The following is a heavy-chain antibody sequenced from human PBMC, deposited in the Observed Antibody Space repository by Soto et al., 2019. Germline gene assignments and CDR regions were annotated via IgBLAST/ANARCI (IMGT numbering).Heavy chain of an antibody. D-gene: IGHD6-6*01. CDR3: ARDRSSSADY. V-gene: IGHV1-46*01. J-gene: IGHJ4*02. CDR1: GYPFTSYY. CDR2: INPSGGST. Sequence: GGSVEVCFKASGYPFTSYYMHLVRQAPGQGLEWMGIINPSGGSTSYAQKFQGRVTMTRDTSTRTVYMELSSLRSEDTAVYYCARDRSSSADYWGQGTMVTVSS.